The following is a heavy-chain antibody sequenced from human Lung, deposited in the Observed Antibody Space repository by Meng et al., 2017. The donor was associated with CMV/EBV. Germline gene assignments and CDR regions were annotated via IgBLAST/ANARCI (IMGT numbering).Heavy chain of an antibody. D-gene: IGHD6-25*01. Sequence: EVQLVESGGGLIQLGGSLRLPCAASGFTVTRNYMSWVRQAPGKGLEWVSVLYSDDRTYYADSVKGRFIISRDNSKNTLYLQMNSLRADDTAVYYCAREIGSDPYYFDYWGQGTLVTVAS. CDR1: GFTVTRNY. CDR3: AREIGSDPYYFDY. J-gene: IGHJ4*02. V-gene: IGHV3-53*01. CDR2: LYSDDRT.